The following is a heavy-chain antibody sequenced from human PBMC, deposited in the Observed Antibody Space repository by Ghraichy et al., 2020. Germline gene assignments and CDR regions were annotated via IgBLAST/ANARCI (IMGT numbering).Heavy chain of an antibody. J-gene: IGHJ4*02. CDR1: GGSISSYY. D-gene: IGHD5-12*01. Sequence: SETLSLTCTVSGGSISSYYWSWIRQPPGKGLEWIGYIYYSGSTNYNPSLKSRVTISVDTSKNQFSLKLSSVTAADTAVYYCARVRLGYSGYDSGYYFDYWGQGTLVTVSS. CDR3: ARVRLGYSGYDSGYYFDY. CDR2: IYYSGST. V-gene: IGHV4-59*01.